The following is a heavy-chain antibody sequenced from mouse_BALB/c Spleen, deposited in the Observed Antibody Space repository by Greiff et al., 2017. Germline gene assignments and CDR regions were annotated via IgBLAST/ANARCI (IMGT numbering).Heavy chain of an antibody. V-gene: IGHV7-3*02. Sequence: EVKLVESGGGLVQPVGSLRLSCATSGFTFTDYYMSWVRQPPGKALEWLGFIRNKANGYTTEYSASVKGRFTISRDNSQSILYLQMNTLRAEDSATYYCARPMITTDAMDYWGQGTSVTVSS. D-gene: IGHD2-4*01. CDR3: ARPMITTDAMDY. CDR1: GFTFTDYY. J-gene: IGHJ4*01. CDR2: IRNKANGYTT.